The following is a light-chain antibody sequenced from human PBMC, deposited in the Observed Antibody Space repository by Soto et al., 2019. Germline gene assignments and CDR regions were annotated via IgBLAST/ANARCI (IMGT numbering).Light chain of an antibody. CDR1: QDISNF. J-gene: IGKJ2*01. CDR3: QKYKSAPYT. V-gene: IGKV1-27*01. CDR2: EAS. Sequence: DIQISQSPSSLSASVGDRVTITCRASQDISNFLAWYQQKPGRAPDLLVYEASTLQSGVPPRFIGGGSGTHFTLTISSLQPEDAATYYCQKYKSAPYTFGEGTKLEIK.